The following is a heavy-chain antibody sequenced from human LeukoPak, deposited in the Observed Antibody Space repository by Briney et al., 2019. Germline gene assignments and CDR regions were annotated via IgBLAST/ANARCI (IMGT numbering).Heavy chain of an antibody. Sequence: GGSLRLSCAASGFTFTKYWMTWVRQAPGKGLEWVSGISWNSGSIGYADSVKGRFTISRDNAKNSLYLQMNSLRAEDMALYYCAKDALRMQPPGAFDIWGQGTMVTVSS. CDR3: AKDALRMQPPGAFDI. J-gene: IGHJ3*02. D-gene: IGHD3-16*01. CDR2: ISWNSGSI. CDR1: GFTFTKYW. V-gene: IGHV3-9*03.